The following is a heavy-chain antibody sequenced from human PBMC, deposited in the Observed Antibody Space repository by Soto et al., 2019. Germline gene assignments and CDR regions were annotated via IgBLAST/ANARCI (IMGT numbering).Heavy chain of an antibody. CDR2: TYYRSKWYN. Sequence: SQTLSLTCAISGDSVSSNSAAWNWIRQSPSRGLEWLGRTYYRSKWYNDYAVSVKSRITINPDTSKNQFSLQLNSVTPEDTAVYYCARVGVVVVLMDDAFDIWGQGPMVTVSS. J-gene: IGHJ3*02. CDR1: GDSVSSNSAA. CDR3: ARVGVVVVLMDDAFDI. V-gene: IGHV6-1*01. D-gene: IGHD2-2*01.